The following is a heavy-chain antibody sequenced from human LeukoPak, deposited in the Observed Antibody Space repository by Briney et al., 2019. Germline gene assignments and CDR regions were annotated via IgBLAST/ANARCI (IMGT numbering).Heavy chain of an antibody. D-gene: IGHD1-26*01. V-gene: IGHV4-39*01. CDR1: GGSISSSSYY. CDR2: IYYSGST. CDR3: ARLWDDYYMDV. J-gene: IGHJ6*03. Sequence: SETLSLTCTVPGGSISSSSYYWGWIRQPPGKGLEWIGSIYYSGSTYYNPSLKSRVTISVDTSKNQFSLKLSSVTAADTAVYYCARLWDDYYMDVWGKGTTVTVSS.